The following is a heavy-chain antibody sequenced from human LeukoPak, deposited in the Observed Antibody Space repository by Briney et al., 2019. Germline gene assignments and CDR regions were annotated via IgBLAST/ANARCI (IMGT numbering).Heavy chain of an antibody. CDR3: ARHGSGSSTFGY. CDR2: INHSGST. CDR1: GGSFSGYY. J-gene: IGHJ4*02. D-gene: IGHD1-26*01. Sequence: KPSEPLSLPCAVYGGSFSGYYWSWIRQPPGKGLEWIGEINHSGSTNYNPSLKSRVTISVDTSKNQFSLKLSSVTAADTAVYYCARHGSGSSTFGYWGQGTLVTVSS. V-gene: IGHV4-34*01.